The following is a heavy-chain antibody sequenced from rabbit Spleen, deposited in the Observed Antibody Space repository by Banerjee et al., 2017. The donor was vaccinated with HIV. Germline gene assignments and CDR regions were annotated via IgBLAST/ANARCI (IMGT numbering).Heavy chain of an antibody. Sequence: QEQLVESGGGLVQPEGSLTLTCTASGFSFSRSYYMCWVRQAPGKGLELIACIVTSSGNTWYASWAKGRFTITRSTSLNTVTLKMNSLTAADTATYFCARDLTDIIGWNFGWWGPGTLVTVS. D-gene: IGHD1-1*01. CDR2: IVTSSGNT. CDR1: GFSFSRSYY. CDR3: ARDLTDIIGWNFGW. V-gene: IGHV1S43*01. J-gene: IGHJ4*01.